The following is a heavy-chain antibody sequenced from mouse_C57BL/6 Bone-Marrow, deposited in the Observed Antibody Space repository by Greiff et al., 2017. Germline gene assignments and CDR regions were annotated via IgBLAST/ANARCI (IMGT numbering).Heavy chain of an antibody. CDR3: TSSSAY. J-gene: IGHJ3*01. V-gene: IGHV14-4*01. Sequence: EVKLEESGAELVRPGASVKLSCTASGFNIKDDYMHWVKQRPEQGLEWIGWIDPENGDTEYASKFQGKATITADTSSNTAYLQLSSLTSEDTAVYYCTSSSAYWGQGTLVTVSA. D-gene: IGHD1-3*01. CDR2: IDPENGDT. CDR1: GFNIKDDY.